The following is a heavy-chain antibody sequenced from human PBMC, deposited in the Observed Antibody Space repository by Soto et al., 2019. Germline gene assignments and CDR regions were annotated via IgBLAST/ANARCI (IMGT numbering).Heavy chain of an antibody. CDR1: GDTFTNYD. V-gene: IGHV1-8*01. CDR3: ARRDQYYYYYGMDV. CDR2: MNPNSGNT. J-gene: IGHJ6*02. Sequence: ASVKVSCKASGDTFTNYDIKWVRQATGQGLEWMGWMNPNSGNTGYAQKFQGRVTMTRNTSISTAYLQWSSLKASDTAMYYCARRDQYYYYYGMDVWGQGTTVTVSS. D-gene: IGHD2-21*02.